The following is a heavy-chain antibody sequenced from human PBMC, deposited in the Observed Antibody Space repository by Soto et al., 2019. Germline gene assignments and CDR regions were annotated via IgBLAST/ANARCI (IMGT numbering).Heavy chain of an antibody. Sequence: PVGSLRLSCAASGFTFSSYAMIWARQAPGRGLEWVSGLYGSGRGIFYADSVKGRFTISRDNSDNSVHLQMNSLRVEYTAVYYCAKDAVSGDGVWLVDLWGQGTVVTVSS. CDR2: LYGSGRGI. V-gene: IGHV3-23*01. J-gene: IGHJ4*02. CDR1: GFTFSSYA. D-gene: IGHD4-17*01. CDR3: AKDAVSGDGVWLVDL.